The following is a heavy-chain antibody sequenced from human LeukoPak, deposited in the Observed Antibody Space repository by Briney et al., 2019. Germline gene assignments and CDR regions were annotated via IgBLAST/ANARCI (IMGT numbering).Heavy chain of an antibody. Sequence: PGGSLRLSCAASGFTVSSNLMSWVRQAPGKGLEWVSVIYSGGSTYYADSVKGRFTISRDNSKNTLYLQMNSLRVEDMAVYYCALGLVTDYWGQGTLVTVSS. J-gene: IGHJ4*02. CDR2: IYSGGST. CDR1: GFTVSSNL. D-gene: IGHD3-9*01. V-gene: IGHV3-66*01. CDR3: ALGLVTDY.